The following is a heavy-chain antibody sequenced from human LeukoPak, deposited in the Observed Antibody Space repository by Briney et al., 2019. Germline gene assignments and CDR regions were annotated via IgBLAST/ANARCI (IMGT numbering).Heavy chain of an antibody. Sequence: SETLSLTCTVSGGSISSYYWSWIRQPPGKGLEWIGYIYYSGSTNYNPSLKSRVTISVDTSKNQFSLKLSSVTAADTAVYYCARVGSSGWYNWFDPWGQGTLVTVSS. CDR3: ARVGSSGWYNWFDP. J-gene: IGHJ5*02. CDR1: GGSISSYY. CDR2: IYYSGST. D-gene: IGHD6-19*01. V-gene: IGHV4-59*01.